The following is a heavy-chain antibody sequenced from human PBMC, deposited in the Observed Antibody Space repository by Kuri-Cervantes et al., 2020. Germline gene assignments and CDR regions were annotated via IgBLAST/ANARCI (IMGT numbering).Heavy chain of an antibody. CDR2: INSDGSST. V-gene: IGHV3-74*01. CDR3: ARDFTSRIGYSSSWYRTYYYYGMDV. J-gene: IGHJ6*02. D-gene: IGHD6-13*01. Sequence: GESLKISCAASGFSFSSYWMHWVRQAPGKGLVWVSRINSDGSSTSHADSVKGRFTISRDNAKNSLYLQMNSLRAEDTAVYYCARDFTSRIGYSSSWYRTYYYYGMDVWGQGTTVTVSS. CDR1: GFSFSSYW.